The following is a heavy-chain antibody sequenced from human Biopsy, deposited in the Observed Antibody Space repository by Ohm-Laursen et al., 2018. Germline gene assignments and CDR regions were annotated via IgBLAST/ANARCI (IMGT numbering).Heavy chain of an antibody. J-gene: IGHJ4*02. CDR3: ARNTGWYGDLYYFDY. CDR1: GYSFTSYY. V-gene: IGHV1-46*01. CDR2: INPSGSTT. Sequence: SVKVFCKASGYSFTSYYMHWVRQAPGQGLEWMGMINPSGSTTSYPQIFQGRVTMTRDTSKSTVYMELSSLRSAGTAVYFCARNTGWYGDLYYFDYWGQGTLVTVSS. D-gene: IGHD6-19*01.